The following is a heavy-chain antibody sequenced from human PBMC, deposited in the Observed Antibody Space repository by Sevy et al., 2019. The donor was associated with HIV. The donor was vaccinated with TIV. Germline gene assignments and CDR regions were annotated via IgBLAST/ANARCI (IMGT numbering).Heavy chain of an antibody. CDR1: EFIFSDYA. V-gene: IGHV3-74*01. D-gene: IGHD2-2*01. J-gene: IGHJ3*01. CDR2: IKTDGSNR. CDR3: AREGDTVLVPTAVDAFDF. Sequence: GGSLRLSCAASEFIFSDYAMNWVRQTPGKGLVWVSRIKTDGSNRDSADSVKGRFFISRDNAKNLLYLQMNSLRAEDTAVYYCAREGDTVLVPTAVDAFDFWGQGTMVTVSS.